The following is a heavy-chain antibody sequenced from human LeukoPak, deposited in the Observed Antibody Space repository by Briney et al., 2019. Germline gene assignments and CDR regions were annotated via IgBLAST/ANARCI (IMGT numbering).Heavy chain of an antibody. CDR1: GLTFSSQW. CDR2: IGGDGRRK. D-gene: IGHD1-1*01. CDR3: AKRLSGSTNWYFMDV. J-gene: IGHJ6*03. V-gene: IGHV3-7*03. Sequence: GGSLRLSCVASGLTFSSQWMTWVRQAPGKGLEWLANIGGDGRRKFYEDSVEGRFTISRDNAESSLYLQMNNLRAEDTAVYYCAKRLSGSTNWYFMDVWGRGTAVTVSS.